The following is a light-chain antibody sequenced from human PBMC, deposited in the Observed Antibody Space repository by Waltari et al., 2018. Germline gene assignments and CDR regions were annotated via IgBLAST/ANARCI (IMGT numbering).Light chain of an antibody. J-gene: IGKJ3*01. V-gene: IGKV5-2*01. CDR1: IDDH. Sequence: IDDHMRGNQQKPGEATIFIIQEATTLVPGIPPRFSGSGYGTDFTLTINNIESEDAAYYFCLQHDNFPLEFTFGPGTKVDIK. CDR3: LQHDNFPLEFT. CDR2: EAT.